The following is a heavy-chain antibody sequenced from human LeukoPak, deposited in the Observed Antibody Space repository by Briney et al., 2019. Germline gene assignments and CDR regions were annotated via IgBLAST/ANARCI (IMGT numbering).Heavy chain of an antibody. Sequence: GGSLRLSCAASGFTFSSSEMNWIRQAPGKGLEWVSFIGSSGTTRYYADSLTGRFTISRDDSKNVLYLQMNSLRAEDTAVYYCAKDCSSTCLGWGQGTLVTVSS. V-gene: IGHV3-48*03. CDR1: GFTFSSSE. J-gene: IGHJ4*02. D-gene: IGHD2-2*01. CDR3: AKDCSSTCLG. CDR2: IGSSGTTR.